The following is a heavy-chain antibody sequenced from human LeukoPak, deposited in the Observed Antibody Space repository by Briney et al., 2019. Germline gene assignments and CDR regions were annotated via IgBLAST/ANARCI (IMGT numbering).Heavy chain of an antibody. D-gene: IGHD6-19*01. CDR1: GDSVSDNRFT. CDR2: TYYRSKWYN. Sequence: SQTLPLTCAISGDSVSDNRFTWNWIRQSPSRGLEWLGRTYYRSKWYNDYAVSVKSRITINPDTSKNQFSLQLNSVTPEDTAVYYCARGGIAVAVYYFDYWGQGTLVTVSS. V-gene: IGHV6-1*01. J-gene: IGHJ4*02. CDR3: ARGGIAVAVYYFDY.